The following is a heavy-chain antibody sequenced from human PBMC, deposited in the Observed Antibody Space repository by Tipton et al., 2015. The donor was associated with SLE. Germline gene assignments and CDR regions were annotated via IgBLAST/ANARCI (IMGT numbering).Heavy chain of an antibody. D-gene: IGHD5-12*01. V-gene: IGHV4-34*12. CDR1: GGSLSGYY. CDR3: ARRHYSGPFDS. Sequence: LRLSCAVNGGSLSGYYWAWIRQPPGKGLEWIGSIFYTGSTYYNPSLKSRVSFSIDTSKHQFSLKLNSVTAADTAVYYCARRHYSGPFDSWGQGTLVTVSS. CDR2: IFYTGST. J-gene: IGHJ4*02.